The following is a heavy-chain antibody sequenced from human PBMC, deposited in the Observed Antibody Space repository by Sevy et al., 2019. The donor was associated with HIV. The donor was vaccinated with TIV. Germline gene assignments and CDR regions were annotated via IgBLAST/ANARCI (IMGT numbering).Heavy chain of an antibody. CDR3: ATEYSYDY. CDR1: GHTSSGNY. V-gene: IGHV1-2*02. CDR2: INSNSGAI. Sequence: ASVKVSCKASGHTSSGNYIQWVRQAPGQGLEWLGWINSNSGAISYAQKFQDRVTMTRDTSTTTAYMELSRLRSDDTAVYYCATEYSYDYWGQGTLVTVSS. J-gene: IGHJ4*02. D-gene: IGHD5-12*01.